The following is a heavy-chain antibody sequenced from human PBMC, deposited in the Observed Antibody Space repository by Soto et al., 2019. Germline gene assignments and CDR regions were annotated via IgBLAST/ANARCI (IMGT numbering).Heavy chain of an antibody. Sequence: SETLSLTCTVSGGSISSGDYYWSWIRQPPGKPLEWIGYIYYSGSTYYNPSLKSRVTISVDTSKNQFSLKLSSVTAADTAVYYCARCLPQGWFDPWRQGTLVTVSS. CDR3: ARCLPQGWFDP. D-gene: IGHD3-16*01. CDR1: GGSISSGDYY. J-gene: IGHJ5*02. CDR2: IYYSGST. V-gene: IGHV4-30-4*01.